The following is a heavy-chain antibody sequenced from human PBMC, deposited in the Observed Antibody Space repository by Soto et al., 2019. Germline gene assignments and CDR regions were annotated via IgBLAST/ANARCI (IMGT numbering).Heavy chain of an antibody. J-gene: IGHJ4*02. CDR2: ISAYNGNT. Sequence: VSVKVSCKASGYTFTSYGISWVRQAPGQGLELMGWISAYNGNTNYAQKLQGRVTMTTDTSTSTAYMELRSLRSDDTAVYYCARDAYYDFWSGYYLFDYWGQGTLVTVYS. CDR3: ARDAYYDFWSGYYLFDY. D-gene: IGHD3-3*01. V-gene: IGHV1-18*01. CDR1: GYTFTSYG.